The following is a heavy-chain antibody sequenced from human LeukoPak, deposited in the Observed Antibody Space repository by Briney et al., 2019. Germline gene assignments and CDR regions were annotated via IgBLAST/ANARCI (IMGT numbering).Heavy chain of an antibody. Sequence: ASVKVSCKASGYTFTGYYMHWVRQAPGQGLEWMGWINPNSGGTNYAQKFQGRVTMTRDTSISTAYMELSRLRSDDTAVYYCARVRMVRGVITGNLGYWGQGTLVTVSS. V-gene: IGHV1-2*02. D-gene: IGHD3-10*01. CDR1: GYTFTGYY. J-gene: IGHJ4*02. CDR2: INPNSGGT. CDR3: ARVRMVRGVITGNLGY.